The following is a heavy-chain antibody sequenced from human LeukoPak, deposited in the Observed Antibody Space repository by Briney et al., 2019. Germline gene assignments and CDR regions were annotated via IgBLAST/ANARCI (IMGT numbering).Heavy chain of an antibody. J-gene: IGHJ6*02. CDR2: INTNTGNP. V-gene: IGHV7-4-1*02. Sequence: ASVKVSCKASGYTFTSYAMNWVRQAPGQGLEWMGWINTNTGNPTYAQGFTGRFVFSLDTSVSTAYLQISSLKAEDTAVYYCAREISPSYGDYAPYYYYGMDVWGQGTTVTVSS. CDR3: AREISPSYGDYAPYYYYGMDV. CDR1: GYTFTSYA. D-gene: IGHD4-17*01.